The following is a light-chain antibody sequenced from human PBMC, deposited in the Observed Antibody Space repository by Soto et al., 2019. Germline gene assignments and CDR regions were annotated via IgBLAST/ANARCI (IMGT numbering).Light chain of an antibody. CDR2: DVS. J-gene: IGKJ1*01. V-gene: IGKV3-20*01. CDR3: QQYGRSPT. Sequence: EIVLTQSPGTLSLSPGERATLSRRSSQSVSSNYLAWYQQKPDQAPRLVIYDVSGRATGIPDRFSGSGSGTDFTLTISRLEPEDFAVYYCQQYGRSPTFGQGTKVEIK. CDR1: QSVSSNY.